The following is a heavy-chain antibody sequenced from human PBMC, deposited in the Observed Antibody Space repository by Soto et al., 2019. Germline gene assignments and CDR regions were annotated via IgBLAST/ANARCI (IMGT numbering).Heavy chain of an antibody. CDR3: ARDYCSSTSCYNYYYGMDV. J-gene: IGHJ6*02. Sequence: QVQLVESGGGVVQPGRSLRLSCAASGFTFSSYGMHWVRQAPGKGLEWVAVIWYDGSNKYYADSVKGRFTISRVNSKNTLDLQMNSLRAEDTAVYYCARDYCSSTSCYNYYYGMDVWGQGTTVTVSS. CDR2: IWYDGSNK. V-gene: IGHV3-33*01. D-gene: IGHD2-2*02. CDR1: GFTFSSYG.